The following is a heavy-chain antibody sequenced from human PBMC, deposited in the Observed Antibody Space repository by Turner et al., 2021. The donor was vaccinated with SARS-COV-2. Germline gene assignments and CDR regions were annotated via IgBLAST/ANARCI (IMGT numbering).Heavy chain of an antibody. CDR3: AKAPSFSGHFDY. J-gene: IGHJ4*02. V-gene: IGHV3-23*01. CDR2: IRDSGGHT. CDR1: GFTFSTYA. D-gene: IGHD5-12*01. Sequence: EVHLLVSGGGLVQPGGSLRLSCPASGFTFSTYAMSWVRQAPGKGLEWVSTIRDSGGHTYYADSVKGRFTISRDNSKNTLYLQMNSLRAEDTAVYYCAKAPSFSGHFDYWGQGTLVTVSS.